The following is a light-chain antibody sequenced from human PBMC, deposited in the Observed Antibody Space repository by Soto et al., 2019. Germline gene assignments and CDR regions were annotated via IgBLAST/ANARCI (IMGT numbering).Light chain of an antibody. J-gene: IGKJ5*01. Sequence: EVVMMQSPATLSVSPGERATLSCRASQSVNNNYLAWYQQKPGQAPRLLIYGISARASGVPARFSGSGSGTEFTLTIDSLQSEDFAVYYCQQYTNWPITFGQGTRLEIK. V-gene: IGKV3-15*01. CDR3: QQYTNWPIT. CDR2: GIS. CDR1: QSVNNN.